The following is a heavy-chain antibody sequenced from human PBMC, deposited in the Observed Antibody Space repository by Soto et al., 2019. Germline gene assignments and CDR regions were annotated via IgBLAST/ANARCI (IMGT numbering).Heavy chain of an antibody. V-gene: IGHV1-18*01. D-gene: IGHD2-2*03. J-gene: IGHJ5*02. CDR2: ISAYNGNT. Sequence: QVQLVQSGAEVKKPGASVQVSCKASGYTFTSYGISWGRQAPGQGLEWMGRISAYNGNTNYAQKLQGRVTMTTDTSTSTAYMELGSLRADDTAVYYCARVGGYCSSTSCYVDNWFDPWGEGTLVTVSS. CDR3: ARVGGYCSSTSCYVDNWFDP. CDR1: GYTFTSYG.